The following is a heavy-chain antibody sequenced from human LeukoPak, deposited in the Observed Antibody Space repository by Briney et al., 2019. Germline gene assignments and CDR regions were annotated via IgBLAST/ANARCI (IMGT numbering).Heavy chain of an antibody. CDR2: INHSGST. CDR3: ARSAAGNYFDY. V-gene: IGHV4-34*01. D-gene: IGHD6-25*01. J-gene: IGHJ4*02. CDR1: GGSFSGYY. Sequence: KSSETLSLTCAVYGGSFSGYYWSWIRQPPGKGLEWNGEINHSGSTNYNPSLKSRVTISVDTSKNQFSLKLSSVTAADTAVYYCARSAAGNYFDYWGQGTLVTVSS.